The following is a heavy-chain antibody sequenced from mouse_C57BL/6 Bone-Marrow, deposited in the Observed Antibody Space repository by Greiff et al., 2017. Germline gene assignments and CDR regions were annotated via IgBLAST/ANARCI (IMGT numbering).Heavy chain of an antibody. Sequence: LQESGAELARPGASVKLSCKASGYTFTSYGISWVKQRTGQGLEWIGEIYPRSGNTYYNEKFKGKATLTADKSSSTAYMELRSLTSEDSAVYFCARWGYYGSSLGFAYWGQGTLVTVSA. V-gene: IGHV1-81*01. D-gene: IGHD1-1*01. CDR3: ARWGYYGSSLGFAY. J-gene: IGHJ3*01. CDR1: GYTFTSYG. CDR2: IYPRSGNT.